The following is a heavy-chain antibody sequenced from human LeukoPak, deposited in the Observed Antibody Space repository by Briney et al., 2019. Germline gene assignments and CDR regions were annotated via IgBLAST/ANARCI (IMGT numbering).Heavy chain of an antibody. J-gene: IGHJ4*02. CDR2: IYTSGST. CDR1: GGSFSGYY. Sequence: SETLSLTCAVYGGSFSGYYWSWIRQPAGKGLEWIGRIYTSGSTNYNPSLKSRVTMSVDTSKNQFSLKLSSVTAADTAVYYCASTNRLTFDYWGQGTLVTVSS. CDR3: ASTNRLTFDY. D-gene: IGHD2-8*01. V-gene: IGHV4-59*10.